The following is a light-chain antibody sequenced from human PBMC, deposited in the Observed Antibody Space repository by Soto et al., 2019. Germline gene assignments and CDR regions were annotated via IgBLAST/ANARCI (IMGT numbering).Light chain of an antibody. CDR3: QQRSNWPPIFT. V-gene: IGKV3-11*01. CDR2: DAS. J-gene: IGKJ3*01. CDR1: QSVSSY. Sequence: EILLTQSPDTLSLSPGERATLSCRASQSVSSYIAWYQQKPGQAPRLLIYDASNRATGIPARFSGSGSGTDFTLTISSLEPEDFAVYYCQQRSNWPPIFTFGPGPKVDIK.